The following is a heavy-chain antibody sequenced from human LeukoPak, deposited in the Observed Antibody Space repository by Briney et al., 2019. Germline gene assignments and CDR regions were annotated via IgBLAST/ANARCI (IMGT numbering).Heavy chain of an antibody. CDR1: GFTFSSYG. CDR2: IRYDKSNK. D-gene: IGHD2-15*01. J-gene: IGHJ4*02. Sequence: PGGSLRLSCAASGFTFSSYGMHWVRQAPGKGLEWVAYIRYDKSNKYYADYVKGRFTISRDNSKNTLYLQMNSLRAEDTAVYYCAKVYCSGGSCYGDLVLGVVDYWGQGTLVTVSS. V-gene: IGHV3-30*02. CDR3: AKVYCSGGSCYGDLVLGVVDY.